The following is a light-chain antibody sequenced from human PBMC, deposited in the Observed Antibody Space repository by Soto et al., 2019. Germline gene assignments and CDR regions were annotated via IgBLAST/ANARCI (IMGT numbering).Light chain of an antibody. J-gene: IGKJ1*01. Sequence: EVVMTQSASTLSRSPGERATLSWGASQSISTYLAWYQQEPGQAPRLLMSGASTRATGVPDRFSGSGCGTEFTLTISSLQAQDFAVYYCQQYHNWPPWTFGQGTKVDIK. V-gene: IGKV3-15*01. CDR2: GAS. CDR1: QSISTY. CDR3: QQYHNWPPWT.